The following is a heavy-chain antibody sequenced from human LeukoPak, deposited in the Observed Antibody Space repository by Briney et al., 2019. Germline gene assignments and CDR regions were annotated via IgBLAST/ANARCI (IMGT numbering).Heavy chain of an antibody. CDR2: ISSSGSTI. CDR1: GFTFSSYA. V-gene: IGHV3-48*03. Sequence: PGGSLGLSCGASGFTFSSYAMNWVRQAPGKGLEWVSYISSSGSTIYYADSVKGRFTISRDNAKNSLYLQMNSLRAEDTAVYYCAELGITMIGGVWGKGTTVTISS. D-gene: IGHD3-10*02. J-gene: IGHJ6*04. CDR3: AELGITMIGGV.